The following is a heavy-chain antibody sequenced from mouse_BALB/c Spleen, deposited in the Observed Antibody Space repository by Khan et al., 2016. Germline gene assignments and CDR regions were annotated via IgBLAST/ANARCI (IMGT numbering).Heavy chain of an antibody. Sequence: EVELVESGGGLVQPGGSRKLSCAASGFTFNSYGMHWVRQAPEKGLEWVAYISGDSNTIYYADTVKGRFTISRDNPKNTLFLQMTSLMSEDTAMYYCATSYFYGYYFDYWCPGTTLPFS. CDR2: ISGDSNTI. CDR1: GFTFNSYG. CDR3: ATSYFYGYYFDY. J-gene: IGHJ2*01. D-gene: IGHD1-1*01. V-gene: IGHV5-17*02.